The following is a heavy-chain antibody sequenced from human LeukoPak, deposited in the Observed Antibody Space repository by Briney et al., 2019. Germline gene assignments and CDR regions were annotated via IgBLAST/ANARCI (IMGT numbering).Heavy chain of an antibody. D-gene: IGHD5-24*01. Sequence: GASVKVSCKASGYTFTSYGISWVRQAPGQGLEWMGWISAYNGNTNYAQKLQGRVTMTTDTSTSTAYMELRSLRSDDTAVYYCTRETVEMATNDALDIWGHGTLVTVSS. CDR1: GYTFTSYG. CDR3: TRETVEMATNDALDI. J-gene: IGHJ3*02. CDR2: ISAYNGNT. V-gene: IGHV1-18*01.